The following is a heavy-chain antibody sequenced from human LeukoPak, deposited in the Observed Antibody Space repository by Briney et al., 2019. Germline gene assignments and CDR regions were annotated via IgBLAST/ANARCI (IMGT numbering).Heavy chain of an antibody. D-gene: IGHD3-10*01. Sequence: PGGSLRLSCAASGFTFDDYAMHWVRQAPGKGLEWVSGISWNSGSIGYADSVKGRFTISRDNAKNSLYLQMNSLRAEDTALYYCARDHSYYYGSGENWFDPWGQGTLVTVSS. V-gene: IGHV3-9*01. CDR2: ISWNSGSI. CDR1: GFTFDDYA. CDR3: ARDHSYYYGSGENWFDP. J-gene: IGHJ5*02.